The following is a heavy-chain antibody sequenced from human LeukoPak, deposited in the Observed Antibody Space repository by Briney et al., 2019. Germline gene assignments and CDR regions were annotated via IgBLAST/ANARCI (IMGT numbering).Heavy chain of an antibody. CDR3: AKNGSVRVSGFYEY. V-gene: IGHV3-30*02. CDR2: IRYDGSNK. J-gene: IGHJ4*02. D-gene: IGHD2/OR15-2a*01. Sequence: GGSLRLSCAASSFTFSGFGMHWVRQAPGKGLEWVAFIRYDGSNKYFADSVKGRFTISRDNSKNTLYLQMNSLRTEDTAVYYCAKNGSVRVSGFYEYRGQGTLVTVSS. CDR1: SFTFSGFG.